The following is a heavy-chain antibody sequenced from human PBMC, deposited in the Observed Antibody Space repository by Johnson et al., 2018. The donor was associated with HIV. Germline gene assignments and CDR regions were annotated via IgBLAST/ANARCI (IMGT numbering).Heavy chain of an antibody. V-gene: IGHV3-23*04. J-gene: IGHJ3*02. D-gene: IGHD3-10*01. CDR3: ANRLMNYYGLGGYYRAWFDALDI. Sequence: VQLVESGGGLVQPGGSLRLSCAASGFTFSSYAMSWVRQAPGKGLEWVSSISDNGGSIYYADSVKGRFTISRDNSKNTLYLQMNSLRAEDTAVYYCANRLMNYYGLGGYYRAWFDALDIWGQGTMVTVSS. CDR1: GFTFSSYA. CDR2: ISDNGGSI.